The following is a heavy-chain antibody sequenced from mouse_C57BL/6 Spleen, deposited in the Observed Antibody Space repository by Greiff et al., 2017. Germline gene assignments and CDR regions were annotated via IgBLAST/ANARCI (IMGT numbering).Heavy chain of an antibody. Sequence: EVKLQESGGGLVKPGGSLKLSCAASGFTFSSYAMSWVRQTPEQRLEWVATISDGGSYTYYPDNVKGRFTISRDNAKNNLYLQQSHLTSEDTAMYYCAREGITTVHYAMDYWGQGTSVTVSS. CDR2: ISDGGSYT. CDR3: AREGITTVHYAMDY. D-gene: IGHD1-1*01. V-gene: IGHV5-4*01. CDR1: GFTFSSYA. J-gene: IGHJ4*01.